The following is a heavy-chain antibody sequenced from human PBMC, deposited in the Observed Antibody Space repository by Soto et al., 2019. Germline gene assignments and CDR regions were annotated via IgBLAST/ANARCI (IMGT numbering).Heavy chain of an antibody. CDR3: VKTYDGSGQPSHYFDP. CDR2: INPKSGGT. Sequence: QVQLVQSGAEVKKPGASVKVSCEASGYSFNDYLIHWVRQAPGQGLEWMGWINPKSGGTNYAQLFRGRVTMTRDTSISTAYMDLSGLRSDDTATYYCVKTYDGSGQPSHYFDPWGQGTPVIVSS. D-gene: IGHD3-22*01. V-gene: IGHV1-2*02. CDR1: GYSFNDYL. J-gene: IGHJ5*02.